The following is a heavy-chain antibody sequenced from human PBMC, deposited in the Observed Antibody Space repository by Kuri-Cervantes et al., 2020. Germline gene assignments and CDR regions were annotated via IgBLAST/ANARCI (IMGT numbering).Heavy chain of an antibody. V-gene: IGHV4-34*01. J-gene: IGHJ4*02. CDR3: ATHPGLDY. CDR2: INHSGST. CDR1: GGSFSGYY. Sequence: SETLSLTCAVYGGSFSGYYWSWIRQPPGKGLEWIGEINHSGSTNYNPSLKSRVTISVDTSKNQFSLKMSSVTAADTAVYYCATHPGLDYWGQGTLVTVSS.